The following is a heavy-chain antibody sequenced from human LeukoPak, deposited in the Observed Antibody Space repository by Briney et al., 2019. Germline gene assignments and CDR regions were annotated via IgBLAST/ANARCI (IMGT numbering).Heavy chain of an antibody. CDR2: INPNSGGT. D-gene: IGHD2-2*01. V-gene: IGHV1-2*02. Sequence: ASVKVSCKASGYTFTGYYMHWVRQAPGQGLEWMGWINPNSGGTNYAQKFQGRVTITADKSTSTAYMELSSLRSEDTAVYYCARVSRSIVVVPAAIYHWFDPWGQGTLVTVSS. J-gene: IGHJ5*02. CDR1: GYTFTGYY. CDR3: ARVSRSIVVVPAAIYHWFDP.